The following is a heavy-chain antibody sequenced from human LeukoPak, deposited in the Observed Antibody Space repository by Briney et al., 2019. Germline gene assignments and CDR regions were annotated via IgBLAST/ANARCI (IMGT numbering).Heavy chain of an antibody. Sequence: SETLSLTCTVSGGSISNFYWSWIRQSPGERLEWMGYIYSSGSTNYNPSLKSRVTISVDTSKNQFSLKLSFVTVADTAMNYCARGFASSWYYFDYWGQGTLVTVSS. V-gene: IGHV4-59*01. CDR3: ARGFASSWYYFDY. D-gene: IGHD6-13*01. CDR2: IYSSGST. J-gene: IGHJ4*02. CDR1: GGSISNFY.